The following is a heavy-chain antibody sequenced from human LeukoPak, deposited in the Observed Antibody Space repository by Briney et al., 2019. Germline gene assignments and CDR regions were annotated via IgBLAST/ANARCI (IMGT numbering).Heavy chain of an antibody. D-gene: IGHD2-2*01. J-gene: IGHJ4*02. CDR2: INPNSGGT. CDR1: GYTFTGYY. V-gene: IGHV1-2*02. Sequence: ASVKVSCKASGYTFTGYYMHWVRQAPGQGLEWMGWINPNSGGTNYAQKFQGRVTMTRDTSISTAYMELSRLRSDDTAVYYCARVGGIAVVPAAMDSGPLGTADYWGQGTLVTVSS. CDR3: ARVGGIAVVPAAMDSGPLGTADY.